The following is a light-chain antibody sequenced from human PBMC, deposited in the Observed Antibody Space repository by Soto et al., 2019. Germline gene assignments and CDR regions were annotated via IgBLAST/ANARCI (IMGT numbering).Light chain of an antibody. J-gene: IGLJ3*02. Sequence: QSLLTQRPSASGTPGQRVTISCSGSGSNIGSRYVYWYRQVPGTAPKLLIYQDSQRPSGVPDRFSGSKSGTSASLAISGLRSEDEADYYCTAWDDSLSGPVFGGGTKLTVL. CDR3: TAWDDSLSGPV. V-gene: IGLV1-47*01. CDR1: GSNIGSRY. CDR2: QDS.